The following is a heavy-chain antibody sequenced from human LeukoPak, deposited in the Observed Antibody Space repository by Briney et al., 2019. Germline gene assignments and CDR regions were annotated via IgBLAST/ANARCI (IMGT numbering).Heavy chain of an antibody. J-gene: IGHJ4*02. CDR1: GGSFSGYY. CDR2: INHSGST. D-gene: IGHD4-17*01. V-gene: IGHV4-34*01. Sequence: SETLSLTCAVYGGSFSGYYWSWIRQPPGKGLEWIGEINHSGSTNYNPSLKSRVTISVDTSKNQFSLKLSSVTAADTAVYYCARDHLNGDSPYWGQGTLVTVSS. CDR3: ARDHLNGDSPY.